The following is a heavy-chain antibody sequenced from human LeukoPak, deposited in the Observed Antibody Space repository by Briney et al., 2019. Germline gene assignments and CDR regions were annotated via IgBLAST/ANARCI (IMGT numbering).Heavy chain of an antibody. CDR3: AKTSAGIRGGYFDY. J-gene: IGHJ4*02. CDR2: INDSGGNT. CDR1: GFTFSSYA. Sequence: GGSLRLSCAASGFTFSSYAMSWVRQAPGKGLEWVSLINDSGGNTYYADSVKGRFTISRDNSKNTLFLQMSSLRAEDTAVYYSAKTSAGIRGGYFDYWGQGTLVTVSS. D-gene: IGHD3-10*01. V-gene: IGHV3-23*01.